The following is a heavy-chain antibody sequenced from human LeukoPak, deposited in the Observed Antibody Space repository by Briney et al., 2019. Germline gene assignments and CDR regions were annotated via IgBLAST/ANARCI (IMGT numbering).Heavy chain of an antibody. V-gene: IGHV4-34*01. CDR1: GGSFSGYY. CDR3: ARAYYYDSSGYYLNPYYFDY. J-gene: IGHJ4*02. D-gene: IGHD3-22*01. Sequence: ASETLSLTCAVYGGSFSGYYWSWIRQPPGKGLEWIGEINHSGSTNYTPSLKSRVTISVDTSKNQFSLKLSSVTAADTAVYYCARAYYYDSSGYYLNPYYFDYWGQGTLVTVSS. CDR2: INHSGST.